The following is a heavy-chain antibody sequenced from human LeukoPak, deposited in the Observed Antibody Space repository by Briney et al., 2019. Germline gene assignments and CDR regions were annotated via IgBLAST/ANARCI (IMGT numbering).Heavy chain of an antibody. CDR2: ISSSSTSI. CDR3: ERKVVGATTPYHASDL. CDR1: GFPFSFYS. J-gene: IGHJ3*01. Sequence: GGSLRLSCVASGFPFSFYSMNWVRQAPGEGLEWVSSISSSSTSIDYADAVKGRFTISRDNAKKSLFLQMNSLRAKDTAVYFCERKVVGATTPYHASDLWGEGTKVTAS. D-gene: IGHD1-26*01. V-gene: IGHV3-21*01.